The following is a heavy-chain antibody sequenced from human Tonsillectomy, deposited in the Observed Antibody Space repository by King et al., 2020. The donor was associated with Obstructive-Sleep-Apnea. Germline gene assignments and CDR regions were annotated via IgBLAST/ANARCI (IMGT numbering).Heavy chain of an antibody. D-gene: IGHD3-22*01. CDR2: IRSSSSII. Sequence: VQLVESGGGLVQPGGALRLSCAASGFTFSSYSMKWCRQAPGKGLEWVSYIRSSSSIIYYADSVKGRFTISRDNAKNSLYLQMNSLRAEDTAVYYCARDSSGSYAFDIWGQGTMVTVSS. J-gene: IGHJ3*02. CDR1: GFTFSSYS. V-gene: IGHV3-48*01. CDR3: ARDSSGSYAFDI.